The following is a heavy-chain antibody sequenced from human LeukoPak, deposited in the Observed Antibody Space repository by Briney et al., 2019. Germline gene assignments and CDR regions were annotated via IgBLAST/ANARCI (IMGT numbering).Heavy chain of an antibody. CDR2: IYHSGST. D-gene: IGHD6-13*01. CDR3: ARQGLGIAAALFDP. J-gene: IGHJ5*02. CDR1: GYSISSGYY. Sequence: SETLSLTCAVSGYSISSGYYWGWIRQPPGKGLEWIGSIYHSGSTYYNPSLNSRVTISVDTSKNQFSLKLSSVTAADTAVYYCARQGLGIAAALFDPWGQGTLVTVSS. V-gene: IGHV4-38-2*01.